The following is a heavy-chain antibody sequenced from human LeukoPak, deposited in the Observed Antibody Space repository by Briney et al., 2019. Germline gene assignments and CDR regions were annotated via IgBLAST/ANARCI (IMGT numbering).Heavy chain of an antibody. CDR1: GFTVSSNY. Sequence: GGSLRLSCAASGFTVSSNYMSWVRQAPGKGLEWVSVIYTGGNTYYADSVKGRFTISRDNSKNTLYLQMNGLRAEDTAVYYCARGRESTNYYIDWGLGTLVTVSS. D-gene: IGHD2-2*02. V-gene: IGHV3-66*02. J-gene: IGHJ4*02. CDR2: IYTGGNT. CDR3: ARGRESTNYYID.